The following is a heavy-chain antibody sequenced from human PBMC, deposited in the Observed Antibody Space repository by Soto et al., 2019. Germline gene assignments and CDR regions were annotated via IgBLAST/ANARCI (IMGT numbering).Heavy chain of an antibody. D-gene: IGHD6-6*01. Sequence: QVQLVQPGAEVKKPGASVKFSCKASGYIFTNFYIHWVRQAPGQGLEWIGIINPNGGSTNYAQNVESRVSMTRDTSTSTVYMDLSSLRSEHTGVYYCTIGLASGVYWGQGTLITVSS. CDR1: GYIFTNFY. J-gene: IGHJ4*02. V-gene: IGHV1-46*03. CDR3: TIGLASGVY. CDR2: INPNGGST.